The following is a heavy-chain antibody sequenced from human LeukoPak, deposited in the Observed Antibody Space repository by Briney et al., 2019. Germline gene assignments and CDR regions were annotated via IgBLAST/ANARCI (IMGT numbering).Heavy chain of an antibody. CDR2: INPNSGGT. D-gene: IGHD1-26*01. J-gene: IGHJ4*02. CDR3: AREGSGLSGSYHLDY. CDR1: GYTFTGYY. Sequence: GASVKVSCKASGYTFTGYYMHWVRQAPGQGLEWMGWINPNSGGTNYAQKFQGWVTMTRDTSISTAYMELSRLRSDDTAVYYCAREGSGLSGSYHLDYWGQGTLVTVSS. V-gene: IGHV1-2*04.